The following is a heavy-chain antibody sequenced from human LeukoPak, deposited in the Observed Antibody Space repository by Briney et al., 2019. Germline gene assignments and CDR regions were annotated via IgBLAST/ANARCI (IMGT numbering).Heavy chain of an antibody. J-gene: IGHJ4*02. Sequence: PWETLTLTCTVSGGSISSGSYYWSWIRQPAGKGLEWIGRIYTSGSTNYKPSLKSRVTISVDTSKNQFSLKLSSVTAADTAVYYCARASIWYYDILTGYYDYWGQGTLVTVSS. CDR3: ARASIWYYDILTGYYDY. CDR2: IYTSGST. D-gene: IGHD3-9*01. CDR1: GGSISSGSYY. V-gene: IGHV4-61*02.